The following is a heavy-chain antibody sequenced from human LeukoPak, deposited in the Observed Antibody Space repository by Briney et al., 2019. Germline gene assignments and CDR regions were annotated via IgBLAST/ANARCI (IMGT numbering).Heavy chain of an antibody. J-gene: IGHJ4*02. V-gene: IGHV3-30*02. Sequence: GGSLRLSCAASGFTFSSYGMHWVRQAPGEGLEWVAFIRYDGSNKYYADSVKGRFTISRDNSKNTLYLQMNSLRAEDTAVYYCAKDRVLSPYYFDYWGQGTLVTVSS. CDR2: IRYDGSNK. D-gene: IGHD6-6*01. CDR3: AKDRVLSPYYFDY. CDR1: GFTFSSYG.